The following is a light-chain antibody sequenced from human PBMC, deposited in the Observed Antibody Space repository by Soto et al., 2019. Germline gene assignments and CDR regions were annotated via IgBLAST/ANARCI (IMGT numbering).Light chain of an antibody. CDR1: QSISSW. CDR2: KAS. Sequence: DTQMTQSPSTLSASVGDRVTITCRASQSISSWLAWYQQKPGKAPKLLIYKASSLESGVPSRFSGSGSGTEFTLTISSLQPDDFATYDCQQYNSYSRTFGQGTKVEIK. J-gene: IGKJ1*01. V-gene: IGKV1-5*03. CDR3: QQYNSYSRT.